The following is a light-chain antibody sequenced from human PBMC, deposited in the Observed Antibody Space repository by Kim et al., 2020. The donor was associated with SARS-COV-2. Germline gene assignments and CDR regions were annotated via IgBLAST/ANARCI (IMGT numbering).Light chain of an antibody. V-gene: IGLV2-14*03. Sequence: QSALTQPASVSGSPGQSITISCTGTSSDVGIYHYVSWYQQHPGKAPKLIIYDVTNRPAGVSDRFSGSKSGNTASLTISGLQIDDEADYYCGSYTSSITRVFGGGTQLTVL. J-gene: IGLJ3*02. CDR1: SSDVGIYHY. CDR3: GSYTSSITRV. CDR2: DVT.